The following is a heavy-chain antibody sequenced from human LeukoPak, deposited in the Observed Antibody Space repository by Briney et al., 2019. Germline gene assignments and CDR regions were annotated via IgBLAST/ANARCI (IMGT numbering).Heavy chain of an antibody. J-gene: IGHJ4*02. V-gene: IGHV4-59*01. CDR2: IYYSGST. Sequence: PSETLSLTCTVSGGSISSYYWSWIRQPPGKGLEWIGYIYYSGSTNYNPSLKSRVTISVDTSKNQFSLKLSSVTAADTAVYYCARYGWSSWPLPFDYWGQGTLVTVSS. CDR1: GGSISSYY. D-gene: IGHD6-13*01. CDR3: ARYGWSSWPLPFDY.